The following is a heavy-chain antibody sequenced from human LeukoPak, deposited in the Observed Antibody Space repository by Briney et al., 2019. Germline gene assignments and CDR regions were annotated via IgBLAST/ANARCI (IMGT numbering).Heavy chain of an antibody. CDR3: AGPLRYFDWSSDV. J-gene: IGHJ6*04. CDR1: RFTFSSYS. CDR2: ISSSGSTI. D-gene: IGHD3-9*01. Sequence: PGGSLRLSCAASRFTFSSYSMNWVCQAPGKGLEWVSYISSSGSTIYYADSVKGRFTISRDNAKNSLYLQMSSLRAEDTAVYYCAGPLRYFDWSSDVWGKGTTVTVSS. V-gene: IGHV3-48*04.